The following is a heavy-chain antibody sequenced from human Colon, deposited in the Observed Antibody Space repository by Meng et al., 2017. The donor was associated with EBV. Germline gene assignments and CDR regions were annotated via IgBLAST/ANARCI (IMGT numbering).Heavy chain of an antibody. CDR1: GGSFSDSY. CDR3: ASSDCSGGTCYLDC. J-gene: IGHJ4*02. V-gene: IGHV4-34*01. D-gene: IGHD2-15*01. CDR2: INHVGST. Sequence: QRQLRQWGAGLLKPSETLSPTCTVYGGSFSDSYWTWIRQPPGKGLEWIGEINHVGSTTYNPSLKSRVTISVDTSKNQFSLKLSSVTAADAAVYYCASSDCSGGTCYLDCWGQGTLVTVSS.